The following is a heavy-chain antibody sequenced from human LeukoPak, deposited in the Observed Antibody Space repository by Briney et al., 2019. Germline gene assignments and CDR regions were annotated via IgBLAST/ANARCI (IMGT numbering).Heavy chain of an antibody. CDR2: IIPILGIA. CDR3: ARDGAWYGSGSYSVDY. J-gene: IGHJ4*02. Sequence: ASVKVSCKASGGTFSSYAISWVRQAPGQGLEWMGRIIPILGIANYAQKFQGRVTITADKSTSTAYMELSSLRSEDTAVYYCARDGAWYGSGSYSVDYWGQGTLVTVSS. CDR1: GGTFSSYA. D-gene: IGHD3-10*01. V-gene: IGHV1-69*04.